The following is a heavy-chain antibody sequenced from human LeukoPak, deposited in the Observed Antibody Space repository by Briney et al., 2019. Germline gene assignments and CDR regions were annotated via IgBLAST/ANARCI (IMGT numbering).Heavy chain of an antibody. CDR3: ATGGYYYDSSGYSPGAFDI. D-gene: IGHD3-22*01. CDR1: GYTLTELS. Sequence: ASVKVSCKVSGYTLTELSMHWVRQAPGKGLERMGGFDPEDGETIYAQKFQGRVTMTEDTSTDTAYMELSSLRSEDTAVYYCATGGYYYDSSGYSPGAFDIWGQGTMVTVSS. J-gene: IGHJ3*02. CDR2: FDPEDGET. V-gene: IGHV1-24*01.